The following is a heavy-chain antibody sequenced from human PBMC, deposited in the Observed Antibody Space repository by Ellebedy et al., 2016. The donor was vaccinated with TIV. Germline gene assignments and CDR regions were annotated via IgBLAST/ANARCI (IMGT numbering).Heavy chain of an antibody. J-gene: IGHJ4*02. CDR1: GGSISSYY. CDR3: AGDYGAYFDY. V-gene: IGHV4-59*08. CDR2: IYYSGST. Sequence: MPGGSLRLSCTVSGGSISSYYWSWIRQPPGKGLERIGYIYYSGSTNYNPSLKSRVTISVDMSKNQFSLRLSSVTAADTAVYYCAGDYGAYFDYWGQGTLVTVSS. D-gene: IGHD4-17*01.